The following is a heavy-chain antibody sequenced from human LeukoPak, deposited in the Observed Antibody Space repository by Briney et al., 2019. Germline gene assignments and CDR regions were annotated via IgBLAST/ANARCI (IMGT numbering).Heavy chain of an antibody. V-gene: IGHV3-23*01. CDR3: AKVVAFYYDSSGYYYFDY. CDR1: GFTFNNYA. CDR2: VSGGGGST. Sequence: GGSLRLSCAASGFTFNNYAMSWVRQAPGKGLEWVSAVSGGGGSTYYADSVKGRLTISRDNSKNTLYLQMNSLRAEDTAVYYCAKVVAFYYDSSGYYYFDYWGQGTLVTVSS. J-gene: IGHJ4*02. D-gene: IGHD3-22*01.